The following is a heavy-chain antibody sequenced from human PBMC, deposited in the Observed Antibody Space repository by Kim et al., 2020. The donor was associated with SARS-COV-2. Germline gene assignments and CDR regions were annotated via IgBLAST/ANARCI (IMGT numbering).Heavy chain of an antibody. CDR2: ISYDGSNK. D-gene: IGHD3-10*02. CDR3: AKGSYVRGHLEWSYGMDV. V-gene: IGHV3-30*18. CDR1: GFTFSSYG. Sequence: GGSLRLSCAASGFTFSSYGMHWVRQAPGKGLEWVAVISYDGSNKYYADSVKGRFTISRDNSKNTLYLQMNSLRAEDTAVYYCAKGSYVRGHLEWSYGMDVWGQGTTVTVSS. J-gene: IGHJ6*02.